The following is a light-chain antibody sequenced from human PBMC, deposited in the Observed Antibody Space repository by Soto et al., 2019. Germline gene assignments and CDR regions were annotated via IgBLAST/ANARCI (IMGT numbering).Light chain of an antibody. CDR2: DAS. CDR1: QSVSSY. CDR3: QQRSNWRLT. J-gene: IGKJ4*01. Sequence: EIVLTQSPGTRSLSPGERATLSCRASQSVSSYLAWYQQKLGQAPRLLIYDASNRATGTPARFSGSGSGTDFTLTISSLEPEDFAVYYCQQRSNWRLTLGGGTKVDIK. V-gene: IGKV3-11*01.